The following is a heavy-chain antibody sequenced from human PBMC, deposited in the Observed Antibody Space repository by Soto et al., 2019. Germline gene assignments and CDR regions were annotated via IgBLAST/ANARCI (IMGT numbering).Heavy chain of an antibody. CDR1: GYTFTGYY. V-gene: IGHV1-2*02. Sequence: QVQLVQSGAEVKKPGASVKVSCKASGYTFTGYYMHRVRQAPGQGLEWMGWINPNSGGTNYAQKFQGRVTRSRDTSISTAYMELSRLRADDTAVEYGARHSSAGYFDYWGQGTLVTVSS. J-gene: IGHJ4*02. CDR2: INPNSGGT. CDR3: ARHSSAGYFDY. D-gene: IGHD6-25*01.